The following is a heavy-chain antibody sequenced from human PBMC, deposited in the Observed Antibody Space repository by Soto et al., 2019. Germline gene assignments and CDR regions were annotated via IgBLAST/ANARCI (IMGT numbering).Heavy chain of an antibody. J-gene: IGHJ3*02. CDR2: INRDGSTI. CDR3: ARVADCTYSSNCNGRAAFDM. CDR1: GFTLSSHW. V-gene: IGHV3-74*01. D-gene: IGHD6-13*01. Sequence: EVQLVESGGGLAQPGGSLRLSCAASGFTLSSHWMHWVRQAPGKGLGGVSRINRDGSTINYDDSVRGRYTISRDNAKNTLSLQMNSLRAEDTAVYYCARVADCTYSSNCNGRAAFDMWGQGTMVTVSS.